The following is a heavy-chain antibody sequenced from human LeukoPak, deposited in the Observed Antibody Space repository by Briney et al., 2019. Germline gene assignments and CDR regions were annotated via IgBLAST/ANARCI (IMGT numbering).Heavy chain of an antibody. V-gene: IGHV3-7*01. CDR1: GFTFSTYW. CDR3: ARATASNWFDP. CDR2: INQDGREK. Sequence: GGSLRLSCAASGFTFSTYWMNWVRQAPGKGLEWVANINQDGREKYYVDSVKGRFTISRDNARNSLYLQMNSLRAEDTAVYSCARATASNWFDPWGQGTLVTVSS. D-gene: IGHD2-21*01. J-gene: IGHJ5*02.